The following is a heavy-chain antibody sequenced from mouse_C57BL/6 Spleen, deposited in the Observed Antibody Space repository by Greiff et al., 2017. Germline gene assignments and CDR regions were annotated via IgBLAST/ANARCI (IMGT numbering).Heavy chain of an antibody. CDR3: ARGYYGNYKNCGMDY. V-gene: IGHV1-81*01. D-gene: IGHD2-1*01. Sequence: VQLMESGAELARPGASVKLSCKASGYTFTSYGISWVKQRTGQGLEWIGEIYPRSGNTYYNEKFKGKATLTADKASSTAHMQLRSLTSEDSAVYFCARGYYGNYKNCGMDYWGRGTSVTVSA. J-gene: IGHJ4*01. CDR1: GYTFTSYG. CDR2: IYPRSGNT.